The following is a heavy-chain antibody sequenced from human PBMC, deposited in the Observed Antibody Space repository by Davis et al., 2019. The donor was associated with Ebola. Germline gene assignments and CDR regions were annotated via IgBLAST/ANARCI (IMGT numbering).Heavy chain of an antibody. D-gene: IGHD6-13*01. V-gene: IGHV1-18*01. J-gene: IGHJ4*02. CDR1: GYTFTNYG. Sequence: AASVKVSCKTSGYTFTNYGISWVRQAPGQGLEWVGWISGDSDSTNYAQKFQGRVTLTTDTPTSTANMELKSLTSDDTAVYYCARGPPGIAISLGSYWGRGTLVTVSS. CDR3: ARGPPGIAISLGSY. CDR2: ISGDSDST.